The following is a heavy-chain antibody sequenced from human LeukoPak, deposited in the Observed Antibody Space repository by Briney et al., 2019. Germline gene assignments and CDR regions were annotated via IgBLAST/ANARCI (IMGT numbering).Heavy chain of an antibody. CDR3: ARETSQKGAHYMDV. J-gene: IGHJ6*03. Sequence: SETLSLTCSVNGVSFSGYYWSWIRQSPGKGLEWIGEINHSGGTNYNPSLESRVTISVDTSKNQFSLKLSSVTAADTAVYYCARETSQKGAHYMDVWGKGTTITISS. CDR1: GVSFSGYY. D-gene: IGHD3-16*01. V-gene: IGHV4-34*01. CDR2: INHSGGT.